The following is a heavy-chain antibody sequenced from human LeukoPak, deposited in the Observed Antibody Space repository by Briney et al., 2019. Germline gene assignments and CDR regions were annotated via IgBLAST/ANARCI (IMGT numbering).Heavy chain of an antibody. V-gene: IGHV3-30-3*01. J-gene: IGHJ4*02. CDR1: GFVFSNYD. CDR2: ISYDGGHK. Sequence: GGSLRLSCAASGFVFSNYDMHWVRQAPGKGLEWVASISYDGGHKYYTGSVKGRFIFSRDNSKNTLYSQMNSLKTEDTAVYYCARQEGYYFDSWGQGTLVIVSS. CDR3: ARQEGYYFDS.